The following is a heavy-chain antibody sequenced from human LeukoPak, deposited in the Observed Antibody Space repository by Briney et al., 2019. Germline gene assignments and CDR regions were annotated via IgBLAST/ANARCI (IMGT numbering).Heavy chain of an antibody. Sequence: SETLSLTCSVSGGSVSSSSYFWGWIRQPQGKGLEWIGCIYYSGSTYYNPSLKSRVTISVDTSKNQFSLKLSSVTAADTAVYYCARRSGSGDSRRPFDYWGQGTLVTVSS. V-gene: IGHV4-39*01. CDR2: IYYSGST. CDR1: GGSVSSSSYF. CDR3: ARRSGSGDSRRPFDY. J-gene: IGHJ4*02. D-gene: IGHD4-17*01.